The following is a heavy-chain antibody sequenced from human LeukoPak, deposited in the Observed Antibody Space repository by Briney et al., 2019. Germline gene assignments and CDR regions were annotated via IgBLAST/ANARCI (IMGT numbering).Heavy chain of an antibody. V-gene: IGHV3-23*01. Sequence: PGGSLRLSCAASGFTFSSYAMSWVRQAPGKGLEWVSAISGSGGSTYYADSVKGRFTISRDNSKNTLYLQMNSLRAEDTAVYYCAGHNSSWYENWFDPWGQGTLVTVSS. CDR3: AGHNSSWYENWFDP. J-gene: IGHJ5*02. CDR1: GFTFSSYA. D-gene: IGHD6-13*01. CDR2: ISGSGGST.